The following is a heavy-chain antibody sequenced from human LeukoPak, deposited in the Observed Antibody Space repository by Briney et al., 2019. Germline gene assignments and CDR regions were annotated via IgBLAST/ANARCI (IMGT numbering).Heavy chain of an antibody. CDR3: ARDRRGAATGSYVFDY. CDR1: GYTFTGYY. J-gene: IGHJ4*02. D-gene: IGHD3-9*01. V-gene: IGHV1-2*02. CDR2: INPNSGGT. Sequence: ASVKVSCKASGYTFTGYYMHWVRQAPGQGREWMGWINPNSGGTNYARKFQGRGTMTREKSTRTVYMALSSLRSEDTAVYYCARDRRGAATGSYVFDYWGQGTLVTVSS.